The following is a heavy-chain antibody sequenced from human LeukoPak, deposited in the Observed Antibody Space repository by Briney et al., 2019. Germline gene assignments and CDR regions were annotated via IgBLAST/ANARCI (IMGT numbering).Heavy chain of an antibody. CDR2: INHSGST. CDR1: GGSFSGYY. Sequence: KPSETLSLTCAVYGGSFSGYYWSWIRQPPGKGLEWIGEINHSGSTNYNPSLKSRVTISVDTSKNQFSLKLSSVTAADTAVYYCARRVGQWLVGIDYWGQGTLVTVSS. V-gene: IGHV4-34*01. D-gene: IGHD6-19*01. CDR3: ARRVGQWLVGIDY. J-gene: IGHJ4*02.